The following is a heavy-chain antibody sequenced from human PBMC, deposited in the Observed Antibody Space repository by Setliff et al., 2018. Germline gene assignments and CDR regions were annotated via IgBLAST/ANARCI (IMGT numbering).Heavy chain of an antibody. CDR3: TVYNTGSSKDHY. V-gene: IGHV4-38-2*02. D-gene: IGHD2-8*02. Sequence: SETLSLTCTVSGHSISSGYYWGWIRQSPGKGLEWIGSIYYSGSTNYNPSLKSRVTISVDTSKNQFSLKLSSVTAADTALYYCTVYNTGSSKDHYWGQGTPVTVSS. CDR2: IYYSGST. J-gene: IGHJ4*02. CDR1: GHSISSGYY.